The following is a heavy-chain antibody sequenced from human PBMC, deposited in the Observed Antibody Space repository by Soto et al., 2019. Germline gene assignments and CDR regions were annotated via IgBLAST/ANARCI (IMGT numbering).Heavy chain of an antibody. D-gene: IGHD2-21*01. CDR3: AGGACCGCAPGCRDMDV. Sequence: SVKVSCKSSGYTFTSYTITGLRQPPRQGLEWMGRISAYNGSTNYAQKLQGRVTMATDTSTNTAYMELRNLRSDDTAVYYCAGGACCGCAPGCRDMDVWGQGTTVTVSS. V-gene: IGHV1-18*01. J-gene: IGHJ6*02. CDR1: GYTFTSYT. CDR2: ISAYNGST.